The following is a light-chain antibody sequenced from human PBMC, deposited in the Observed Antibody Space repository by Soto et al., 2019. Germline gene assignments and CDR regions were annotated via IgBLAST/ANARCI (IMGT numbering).Light chain of an antibody. CDR2: TTN. J-gene: IGLJ1*01. V-gene: IGLV1-44*01. CDR1: SSHIGTSS. Sequence: QAALTSPHSASGTPRQGGPIPCSGSSSHIGTSSVHWFQQLPGTAPKLLISTTNQRPSGVPERFSGSKSGTSASLAISGLQSEDEADYYCAAWDDSLNGHVFGTGTKVTVL. CDR3: AAWDDSLNGHV.